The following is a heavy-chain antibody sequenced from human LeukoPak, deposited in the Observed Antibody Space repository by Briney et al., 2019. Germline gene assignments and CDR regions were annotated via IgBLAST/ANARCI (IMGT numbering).Heavy chain of an antibody. J-gene: IGHJ4*02. CDR3: AKDRGDCSGGSCYGFDY. CDR2: ISYDGSNK. V-gene: IGHV3-30*04. Sequence: PGRSLRLSCVASGFTFSSYAMHWVRQAPGKGLEWVAVISYDGSNKYYADSVKGRFTISRDNSKNTLYLQMNSLRAEDTAVYYCAKDRGDCSGGSCYGFDYWGQGTLVTVSS. D-gene: IGHD2-15*01. CDR1: GFTFSSYA.